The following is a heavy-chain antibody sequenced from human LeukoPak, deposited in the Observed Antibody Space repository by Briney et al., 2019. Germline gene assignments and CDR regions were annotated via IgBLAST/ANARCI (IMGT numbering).Heavy chain of an antibody. V-gene: IGHV4-59*08. J-gene: IGHJ4*02. CDR3: ARLGQVATIHFDY. CDR2: IYYSGST. CDR1: GGSISSYY. D-gene: IGHD5-12*01. Sequence: SETLSLTCTVSGGSISSYYWSWIRQPPGKGLEWIGYIYYSGSTNYNPSLKSRVTISVDTSKNQFSLKLSSVTAADTAVYYCARLGQVATIHFDYWGQGTLVTVSS.